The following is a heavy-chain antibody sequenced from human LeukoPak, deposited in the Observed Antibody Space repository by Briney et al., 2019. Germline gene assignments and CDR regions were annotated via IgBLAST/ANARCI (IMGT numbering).Heavy chain of an antibody. CDR1: GGSVSSGSYY. CDR2: ISYSGNT. Sequence: SETLSLTCTVSGGSVSSGSYYWSWIRQPPGTGLEWIGYISYSGNTYYNPSLKSRAAISADTPKNQFSLKLSSTTAADTAVYYCARAPVATPSEFDYWGQGTLVTVSS. J-gene: IGHJ4*02. V-gene: IGHV4-61*01. CDR3: ARAPVATPSEFDY. D-gene: IGHD5-12*01.